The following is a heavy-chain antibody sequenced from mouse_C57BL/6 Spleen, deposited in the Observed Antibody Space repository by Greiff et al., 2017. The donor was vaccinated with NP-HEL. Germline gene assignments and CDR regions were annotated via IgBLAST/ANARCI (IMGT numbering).Heavy chain of an antibody. CDR3: AREAQATLFDY. CDR2: IHPNSGST. D-gene: IGHD3-2*02. J-gene: IGHJ2*01. CDR1: GYTFTSYW. Sequence: QVQLQQPGAELVKPGASVKLSCKASGYTFTSYWMHWVKQRPGQGLEWIGMIHPNSGSTNYNEKFKSKATLTVDKSSSTAYMQLSSLTSEDSAVYYCAREAQATLFDYWGQGTTLTVSS. V-gene: IGHV1-64*01.